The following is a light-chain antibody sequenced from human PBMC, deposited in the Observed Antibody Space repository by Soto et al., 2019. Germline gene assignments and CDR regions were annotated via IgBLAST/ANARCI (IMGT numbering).Light chain of an antibody. V-gene: IGKV3D-15*01. Sequence: EVVLTQSPGTLSLSRGERATLSCRASERIYSAYLVWYQQKPGQAPRLLIYGASNRATGIPERFSGSGSGTEFTLTISSLQSEDFAVYSCQHYNDRPLTFGGGTKVDIK. J-gene: IGKJ4*01. CDR1: ERIYSAY. CDR2: GAS. CDR3: QHYNDRPLT.